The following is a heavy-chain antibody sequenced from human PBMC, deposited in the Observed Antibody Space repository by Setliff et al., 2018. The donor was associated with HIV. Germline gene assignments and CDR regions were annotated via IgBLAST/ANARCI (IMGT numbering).Heavy chain of an antibody. D-gene: IGHD6-6*01. V-gene: IGHV4-4*02. CDR3: ARDQSIAARYLFDP. CDR1: GGAIDDINW. CDR2: IYHSGTT. J-gene: IGHJ5*02. Sequence: PSETLSLTCAVSGGAIDDINWWNWVRQSPGKGLEWIGEIYHSGTTNYNPSLKSRVTISVDKSKNQFSLKLTSVTAADTAVYYCARDQSIAARYLFDPWAREPWSPSPQ.